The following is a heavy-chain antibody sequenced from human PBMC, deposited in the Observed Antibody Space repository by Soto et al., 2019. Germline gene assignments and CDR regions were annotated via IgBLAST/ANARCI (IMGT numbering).Heavy chain of an antibody. CDR2: ISSSSSNI. CDR3: ARGPFYGSGTYYNGYFDF. Sequence: PGGSLRLSCAASGFMFSIHDMNWVRQAPGKGLEWLSYISSSSSNIYYADSVKGRFTISRDNAKNSLYLQMDSLRAEDTAVYYCARGPFYGSGTYYNGYFDFWGQGT. V-gene: IGHV3-48*01. CDR1: GFMFSIHD. D-gene: IGHD3-10*01. J-gene: IGHJ4*02.